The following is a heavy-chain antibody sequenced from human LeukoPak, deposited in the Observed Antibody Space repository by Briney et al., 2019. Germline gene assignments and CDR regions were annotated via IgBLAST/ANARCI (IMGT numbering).Heavy chain of an antibody. V-gene: IGHV1-69*02. CDR2: IIPILGIA. Sequence: SVKVSCKASGGSFSSYTISWVRQAPGQGLEWMGRIIPILGIANYAQKFQGRVTITADKCTSTAYMELSSLRSEDTAVYYCARGVSSYYDSSGYRPLDYWGQGTLVTVPS. D-gene: IGHD3-22*01. CDR3: ARGVSSYYDSSGYRPLDY. J-gene: IGHJ4*02. CDR1: GGSFSSYT.